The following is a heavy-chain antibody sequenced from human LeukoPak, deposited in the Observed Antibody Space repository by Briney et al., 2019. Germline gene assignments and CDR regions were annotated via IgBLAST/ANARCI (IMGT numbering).Heavy chain of an antibody. J-gene: IGHJ4*02. CDR2: VSGGGSGA. CDR1: GFTSTSYA. Sequence: GGSLRLSCVGSGFTSTSYAMNWVRQAPGKGQEWVSGVSGGGSGAYYADSVKGRFTMSRDNSKNTLYLQMNSLRAEDTAVYYCAKGASGGYHTDSWGQGTLVTVSS. D-gene: IGHD3-10*01. CDR3: AKGASGGYHTDS. V-gene: IGHV3-23*01.